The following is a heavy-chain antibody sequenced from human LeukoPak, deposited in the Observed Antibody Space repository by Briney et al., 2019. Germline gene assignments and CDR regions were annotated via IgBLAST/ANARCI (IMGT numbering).Heavy chain of an antibody. Sequence: PGGSLRLSCAASGFTFRNYGMHLVRLAPGKGLEWVAFIRYDGSIKYYVDPVKGRFTVYRDNSKNTLYLQMNSLRAEDTAVYYCAKDVNVGGDYFDYWGQGTLVTVSS. V-gene: IGHV3-30*02. CDR1: GFTFRNYG. D-gene: IGHD3-10*01. CDR2: IRYDGSIK. CDR3: AKDVNVGGDYFDY. J-gene: IGHJ4*02.